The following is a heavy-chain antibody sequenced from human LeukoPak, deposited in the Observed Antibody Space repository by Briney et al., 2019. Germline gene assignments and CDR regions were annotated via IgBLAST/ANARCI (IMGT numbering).Heavy chain of an antibody. CDR2: IRGGGGGA. J-gene: IGHJ6*02. CDR1: GFTFRNYA. D-gene: IGHD4-17*01. Sequence: GGSLRLSCAASGFTFRNYAMSWVRQAPGKWLEWVSAIRGGGGGAYYADSLKGRFTISRDNAKNTLYLQMNSLRADDTAVYYCAKDRWGGVGDLGDMDVWGQGTTVTVSS. CDR3: AKDRWGGVGDLGDMDV. V-gene: IGHV3-23*01.